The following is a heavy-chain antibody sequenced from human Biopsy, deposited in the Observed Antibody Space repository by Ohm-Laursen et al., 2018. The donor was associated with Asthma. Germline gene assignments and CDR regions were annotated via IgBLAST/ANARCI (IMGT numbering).Heavy chain of an antibody. D-gene: IGHD3-3*01. V-gene: IGHV4-31*03. Sequence: TLSLTCTVSGGSISSGGYYWSWIRQHPGKGLEWIGYIYYSGSTYYNPSLKSRVTISVDTSKNQFSLKLSSVTAADTAVYYCARGIGLSGYDFWSGYLATPNWFDPWGQGTLVTVSS. CDR3: ARGIGLSGYDFWSGYLATPNWFDP. J-gene: IGHJ5*02. CDR1: GGSISSGGYY. CDR2: IYYSGST.